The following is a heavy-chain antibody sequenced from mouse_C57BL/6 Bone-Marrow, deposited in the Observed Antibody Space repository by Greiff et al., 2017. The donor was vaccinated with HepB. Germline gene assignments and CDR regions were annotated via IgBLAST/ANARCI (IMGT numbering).Heavy chain of an antibody. CDR3: ARRWLLHAMDY. D-gene: IGHD2-3*01. Sequence: EVMLVESGGGLVQPGGSLKLSCAASGFTFSDYYMYWVRQTPEKRLEWVAYISNGGGSTYYPDTVKGRFTISRDNAKNTLYLQMSRLKSEDTAMYYCARRWLLHAMDYWGQGTSVTVSS. V-gene: IGHV5-12*01. CDR2: ISNGGGST. J-gene: IGHJ4*01. CDR1: GFTFSDYY.